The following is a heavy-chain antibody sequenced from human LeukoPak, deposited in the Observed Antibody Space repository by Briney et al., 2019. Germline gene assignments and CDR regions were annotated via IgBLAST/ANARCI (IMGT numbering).Heavy chain of an antibody. CDR1: GGSISSYY. D-gene: IGHD3-3*01. CDR3: ARDSPIFGVVITFDY. J-gene: IGHJ4*02. Sequence: SETLSLTCTVSGGSISSYYWSWTRQPAGKGLEWIGRIYTSGSTNYNPSLKSRVTMSVDTSKNQFSLKLSSVTAADTAVYYCARDSPIFGVVITFDYWGQGTLVTVSS. V-gene: IGHV4-4*07. CDR2: IYTSGST.